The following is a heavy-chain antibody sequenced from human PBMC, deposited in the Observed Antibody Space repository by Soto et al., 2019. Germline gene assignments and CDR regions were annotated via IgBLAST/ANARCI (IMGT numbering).Heavy chain of an antibody. J-gene: IGHJ4*02. D-gene: IGHD6-19*01. V-gene: IGHV5-51*01. Sequence: PGESLKISCKGSGYSFTSYWIGWVRQMPGKGLEWMGIIYPGDSDTRYSPSFQGQVTISADKSISTAYLQWSSLRAEDAAVYYCARGWSSGWYSGLQALVGGYYFDYWGQGTLVTVSS. CDR1: GYSFTSYW. CDR3: ARGWSSGWYSGLQALVGGYYFDY. CDR2: IYPGDSDT.